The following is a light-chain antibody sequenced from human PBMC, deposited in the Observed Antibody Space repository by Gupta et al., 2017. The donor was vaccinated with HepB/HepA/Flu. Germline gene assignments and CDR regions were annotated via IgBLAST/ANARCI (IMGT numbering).Light chain of an antibody. CDR2: QDS. V-gene: IGLV3-1*01. Sequence: SYELTQPPSVSVSPGQTVRITCSGDKLGDKYACWYPQKPGQSPVLVIYQDSKRASGIPERFSGSNSGNTATLTIFGTQAMDESDYYCQACDSSTYVFGTGTKVTVL. J-gene: IGLJ1*01. CDR3: QACDSSTYV. CDR1: KLGDKY.